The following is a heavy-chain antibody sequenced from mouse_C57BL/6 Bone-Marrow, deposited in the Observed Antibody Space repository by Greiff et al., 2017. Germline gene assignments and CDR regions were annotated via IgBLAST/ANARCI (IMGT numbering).Heavy chain of an antibody. D-gene: IGHD1-1*01. Sequence: QVQLQQPGAELVMPGASVKLSCKASGYTFTSYWMHWVKQRPGQGLEWIGEIDPSDSYTNYNQQFKGKSTLTVDKASSTAYMQLSSLTSEDSAVYYCARYGYGSPFDYWGQGTTLTVSS. CDR1: GYTFTSYW. CDR3: ARYGYGSPFDY. CDR2: IDPSDSYT. J-gene: IGHJ2*01. V-gene: IGHV1-69*01.